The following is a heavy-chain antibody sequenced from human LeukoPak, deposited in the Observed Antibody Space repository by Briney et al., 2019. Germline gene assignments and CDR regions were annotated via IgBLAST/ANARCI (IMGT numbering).Heavy chain of an antibody. CDR1: GYTFTGYF. J-gene: IGHJ4*02. V-gene: IGHV1-2*02. CDR3: ARRGSSVGGSYYSFDY. D-gene: IGHD1-26*01. Sequence: ASVKDSCKASGYTFTGYFMHWVRQAPGQGLEWMGWINPNSGGTNYAQKFQGSVTMTRDTSISTAYMELSRLRSEDTAVYYCARRGSSVGGSYYSFDYWGQGTLVTVSS. CDR2: INPNSGGT.